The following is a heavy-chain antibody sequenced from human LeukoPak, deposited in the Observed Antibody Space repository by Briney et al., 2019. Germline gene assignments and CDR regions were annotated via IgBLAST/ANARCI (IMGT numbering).Heavy chain of an antibody. D-gene: IGHD1-14*01. Sequence: SETLSLTCAVYGGSFSGYYWSWIRQPPGKGLEWIGEINHSGSTNYNPSLKSRVTISVDTSKNQFSLKLTSVTAADTAVYYCARQGPGGRAFDMWGQGTMVTVSS. J-gene: IGHJ3*02. CDR3: ARQGPGGRAFDM. CDR2: INHSGST. V-gene: IGHV4-34*01. CDR1: GGSFSGYY.